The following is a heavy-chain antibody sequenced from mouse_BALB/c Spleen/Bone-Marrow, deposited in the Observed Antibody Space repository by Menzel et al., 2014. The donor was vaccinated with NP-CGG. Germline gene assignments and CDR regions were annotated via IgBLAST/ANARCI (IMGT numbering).Heavy chain of an antibody. CDR2: ISSGSSTI. J-gene: IGHJ2*01. CDR1: GFTFSSFG. V-gene: IGHV5-17*02. D-gene: IGHD4-1*01. CDR3: TRGGNWEDFDY. Sequence: EVKLVESGGGLVQPGGSRKLSCAASGFTFSSFGMHWVRQAPERGLVWIAYISSGSSTIYYADTVKGRFTISRDNPKNTLFLQMTSLRSEDTAMYYCTRGGNWEDFDYWGQGTTLTVSS.